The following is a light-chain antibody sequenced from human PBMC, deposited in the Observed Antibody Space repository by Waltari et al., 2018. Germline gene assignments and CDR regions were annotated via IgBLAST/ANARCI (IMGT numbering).Light chain of an antibody. CDR3: TSYTRSSTYV. Sequence: QSALTQPASVSGSPGQSITIPGTGTSSDVGGYNYVSWYQQHPGKAPQLMIYDVHIRPSGVSDRFSGSKSGNTASLTISGLQSEDEADYYCTSYTRSSTYVFGTGTKVTVL. CDR2: DVH. CDR1: SSDVGGYNY. V-gene: IGLV2-14*03. J-gene: IGLJ1*01.